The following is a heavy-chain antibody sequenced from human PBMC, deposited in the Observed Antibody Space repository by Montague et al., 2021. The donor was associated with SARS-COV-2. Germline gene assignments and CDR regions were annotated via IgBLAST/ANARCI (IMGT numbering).Heavy chain of an antibody. D-gene: IGHD3-10*01. J-gene: IGHJ6*02. Sequence: SETLSLTCAVYGGSFSATYWNWIGRPPGKGLEWIGDINHGGRTNXTPSLKIGATASLDTSKNQFSLKLRSVTAADTAVYYCARAVRGVIILSPYYAMDVWGQGTSVTVSS. CDR1: GGSFSATY. V-gene: IGHV4-34*01. CDR3: ARAVRGVIILSPYYAMDV. CDR2: INHGGRT.